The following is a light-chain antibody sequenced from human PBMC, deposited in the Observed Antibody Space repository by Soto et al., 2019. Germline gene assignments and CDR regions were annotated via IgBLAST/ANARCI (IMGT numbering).Light chain of an antibody. V-gene: IGKV3-15*01. J-gene: IGKJ1*01. CDR3: QQYTNSPPGRT. CDR2: GAS. CDR1: QSVGSN. Sequence: EIVMTHSPATLSVSPGERATLSCRATQSVGSNLAWYQQKPGQAPRLLIYGASTRATGIPATFSGRRSGTGFTLTFGGLDSEEFAICLCQQYTNSPPGRTFGQGTKVESK.